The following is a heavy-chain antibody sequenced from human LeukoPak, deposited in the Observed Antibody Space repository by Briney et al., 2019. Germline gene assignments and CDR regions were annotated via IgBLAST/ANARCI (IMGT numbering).Heavy chain of an antibody. V-gene: IGHV1-18*01. D-gene: IGHD2-2*01. J-gene: IGHJ6*03. CDR2: ISAYNGNT. CDR3: ARDRIVVAPAALVDYYMDV. Sequence: ASVKVSCKASGYTFTSYGISWVRQAPGQGLEWMGWISAYNGNTKYAQKTQGRVTMTTETSTSTAYVELTSLRSDDTAVYYCARDRIVVAPAALVDYYMDVWRKGTTVTVSS. CDR1: GYTFTSYG.